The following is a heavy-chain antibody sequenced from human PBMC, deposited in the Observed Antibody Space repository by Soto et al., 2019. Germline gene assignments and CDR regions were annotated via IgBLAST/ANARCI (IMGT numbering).Heavy chain of an antibody. J-gene: IGHJ6*03. CDR3: ARDRGSVLLWFFCMDV. CDR2: IYSGGST. V-gene: IGHV3-66*01. CDR1: GFTVSSNY. D-gene: IGHD3-10*01. Sequence: GGSLRLSCAASGFTVSSNYMSWVRQAPGKGLEWVSVIYSGGSTYYADSVKGRFTISRDNSKNTLYLQMNSLRAEDTAVYYCARDRGSVLLWFFCMDVWGKGTTVTVSS.